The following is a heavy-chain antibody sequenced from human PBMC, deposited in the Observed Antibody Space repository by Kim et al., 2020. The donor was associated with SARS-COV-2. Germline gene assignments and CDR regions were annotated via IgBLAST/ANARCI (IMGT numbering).Heavy chain of an antibody. CDR3: AKYAPPLTTVTTSYWYFDL. V-gene: IGHV3-23*01. J-gene: IGHJ2*01. Sequence: GRFTISRDNSKNTLYLQMNSLRAEDTAVYYCAKYAPPLTTVTTSYWYFDLWGRGTLVTVSS. D-gene: IGHD4-17*01.